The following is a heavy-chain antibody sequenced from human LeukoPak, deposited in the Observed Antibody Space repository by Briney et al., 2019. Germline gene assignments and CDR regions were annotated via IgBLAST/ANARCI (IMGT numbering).Heavy chain of an antibody. Sequence: PGGSLRLSCAASGFTFSSYSMNWVRQAPGKGLEWVTSISSSSSYIHYADSVKGRFTISRDNAKNSLFLQTNSLRAEDTAVYYCARDNSGEYYDFDGDFDYWGQGTLVTVSS. J-gene: IGHJ4*02. CDR2: ISSSSSYI. CDR3: ARDNSGEYYDFDGDFDY. D-gene: IGHD3-3*01. V-gene: IGHV3-21*01. CDR1: GFTFSSYS.